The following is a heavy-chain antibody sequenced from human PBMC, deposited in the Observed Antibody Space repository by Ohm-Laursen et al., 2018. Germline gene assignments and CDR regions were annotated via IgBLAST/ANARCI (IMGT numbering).Heavy chain of an antibody. D-gene: IGHD1-26*01. CDR2: IHNSGST. CDR1: GGSISSYY. CDR3: AGAPNLYYFDY. Sequence: SDTLSLTCPVSGGSISSYYWSWVRQPPGKGLEWIGYIHNSGSTNYNPSLKSRVTIATDMSKNQLSLKLSSVTAADTAVYHCAGAPNLYYFDYWGQGTLVTVSS. V-gene: IGHV4-59*08. J-gene: IGHJ4*02.